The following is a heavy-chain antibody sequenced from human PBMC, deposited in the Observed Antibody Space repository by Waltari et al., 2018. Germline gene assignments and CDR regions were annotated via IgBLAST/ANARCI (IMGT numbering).Heavy chain of an antibody. V-gene: IGHV4-4*07. J-gene: IGHJ6*03. CDR1: GGSISSYY. D-gene: IGHD6-13*01. CDR2: IYTSGST. CDR3: AREIAAAGIYYYYYYMDV. Sequence: QVQLKESGPGLVKPSETLSLTCTVSGGSISSYYWSWIRQPAGKGLEWIGRIYTSGSTNYNPSLKSRVTMSVDTSKNQFSLKLSSVTAADTAVYYCAREIAAAGIYYYYYYMDVWGKGTTVTISS.